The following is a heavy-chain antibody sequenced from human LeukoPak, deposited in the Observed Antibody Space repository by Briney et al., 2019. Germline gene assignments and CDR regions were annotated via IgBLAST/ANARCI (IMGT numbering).Heavy chain of an antibody. CDR3: AKRIQSAMAMGY. V-gene: IGHV3-23*01. J-gene: IGHJ4*02. Sequence: GETLRLSCAASGFTFSSHGMNWVRQAPGKGLEWVSGISGSGGNTYYADSVKGRFTISRDNSKNTMYLQMNSLRAEDTAVYYCAKRIQSAMAMGYWGQGTLVTVSS. CDR2: ISGSGGNT. D-gene: IGHD5-18*01. CDR1: GFTFSSHG.